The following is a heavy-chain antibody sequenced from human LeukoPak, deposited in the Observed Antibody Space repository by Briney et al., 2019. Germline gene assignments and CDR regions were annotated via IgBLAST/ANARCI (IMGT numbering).Heavy chain of an antibody. CDR1: GYTFTSYD. Sequence: ASVTVSFKASGYTFTSYDINWARQATGQGLEWMGWMNPNSGNTGYAQKFQGRVTMTRNTSISTAYMELSSLRSEDTAVYYCARDYGGNSGWFDPWGQGTLVTVSS. V-gene: IGHV1-8*01. D-gene: IGHD4-23*01. J-gene: IGHJ5*02. CDR2: MNPNSGNT. CDR3: ARDYGGNSGWFDP.